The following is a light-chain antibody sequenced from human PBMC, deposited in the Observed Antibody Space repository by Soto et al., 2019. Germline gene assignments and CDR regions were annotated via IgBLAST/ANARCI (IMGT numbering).Light chain of an antibody. CDR2: DAA. J-gene: IGKJ1*01. CDR1: QDISNY. Sequence: DIQMTQSPSSLSASVGDRVTVTCQVSQDISNYLNWYQHKAGKAPKLLISDAANLQTGVPSRFSGSGSGTDFTFTISSLQPEDIATYYCQQYHDLFPWTFGQGTKVEI. CDR3: QQYHDLFPWT. V-gene: IGKV1-33*01.